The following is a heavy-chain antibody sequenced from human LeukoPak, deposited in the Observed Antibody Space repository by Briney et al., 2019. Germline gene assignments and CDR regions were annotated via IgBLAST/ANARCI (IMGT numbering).Heavy chain of an antibody. V-gene: IGHV4-39*07. CDR1: GGSISSSSYY. CDR3: ARAYDLLTGHFDY. Sequence: SETLSLTCTVSGGSISSSSYYWDWLRQPPGKGLEWIVTFYHGGSTYYNPSLKSRVTISVDTTKNQFSLNLTSVTAADTPVYYCARAYDLLTGHFDYWGQGTLVTVSS. J-gene: IGHJ4*02. CDR2: FYHGGST. D-gene: IGHD3-9*01.